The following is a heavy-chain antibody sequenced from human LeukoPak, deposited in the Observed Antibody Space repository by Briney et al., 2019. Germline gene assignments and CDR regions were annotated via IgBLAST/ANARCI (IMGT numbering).Heavy chain of an antibody. CDR2: ISGSGGST. Sequence: GGSLRLSCAASGFTFSSYAMSWVRQAPGKGLEWVSAISGSGGSTYYADSVKGRFTISRDNAKNSLYLQMNSLRAEDTAVYYCARDLYSSSGFNYWGQGTLITVSS. CDR3: ARDLYSSSGFNY. J-gene: IGHJ4*02. V-gene: IGHV3-23*01. D-gene: IGHD6-6*01. CDR1: GFTFSSYA.